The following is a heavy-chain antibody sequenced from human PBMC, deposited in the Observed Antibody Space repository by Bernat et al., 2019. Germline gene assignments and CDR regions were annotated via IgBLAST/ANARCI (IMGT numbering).Heavy chain of an antibody. CDR1: GFTFSSNA. Sequence: EVQLLESGGGLVQPGGSLRLSCAASGFTFSSNAMIWFRQAPGKGLEWVSGISGSGGSTYYADSVKGRFTISRDNSKNTVYLKMNSLRVEDTAVYYCAKDRSIPGYYYCMDVWGKGTTVTVSS. D-gene: IGHD2-21*01. V-gene: IGHV3-23*01. CDR3: AKDRSIPGYYYCMDV. CDR2: ISGSGGST. J-gene: IGHJ6*03.